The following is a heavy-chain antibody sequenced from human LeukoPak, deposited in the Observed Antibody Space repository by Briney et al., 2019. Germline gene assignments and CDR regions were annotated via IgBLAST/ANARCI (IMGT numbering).Heavy chain of an antibody. CDR3: ARRGRGTGTTSRFDP. J-gene: IGHJ5*02. CDR2: IYTSGST. CDR1: GGSISSYY. V-gene: IGHV4-4*07. D-gene: IGHD1-1*01. Sequence: KPSETLSLTCTVSGGSISSYYWSWIRQPAGKGLEWIGRIYTSGSTNYNPSLKSRVTMSVDTSKNQFSLKLSPVTAADTAVYYCARRGRGTGTTSRFDPWGQGTLVTVSS.